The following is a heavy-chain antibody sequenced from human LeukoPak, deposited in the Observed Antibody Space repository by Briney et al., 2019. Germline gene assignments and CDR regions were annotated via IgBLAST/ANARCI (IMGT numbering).Heavy chain of an antibody. CDR2: IYYSGST. CDR3: ARVGMITFGGVIVDYYGMDV. CDR1: GGSISRYY. J-gene: IGHJ6*02. V-gene: IGHV4-59*01. Sequence: PSETLSLTCTVSGGSISRYYWSWIRQPPGKGLEWIWYIYYSGSTNYNPSLKSRVTISVDTSKNQFSLKLSSVTAADTAVYYCARVGMITFGGVIVDYYGMDVWGQGTTVTVSS. D-gene: IGHD3-16*02.